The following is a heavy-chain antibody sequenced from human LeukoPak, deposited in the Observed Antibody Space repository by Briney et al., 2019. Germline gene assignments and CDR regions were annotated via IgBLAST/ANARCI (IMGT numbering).Heavy chain of an antibody. V-gene: IGHV4-39*02. Sequence: PSETLSLTCTVSGGTISSSSYYWGWIRQPPGKGLEWVGSIYYSGSTYNNPPLKSRVTISVDTSKNHFSLTLSSVTAADTAVYYCARVDTAMAYYYYYGMDVWGQGTTVTVSS. D-gene: IGHD5-18*01. CDR2: IYYSGST. J-gene: IGHJ6*02. CDR3: ARVDTAMAYYYYYGMDV. CDR1: GGTISSSSYY.